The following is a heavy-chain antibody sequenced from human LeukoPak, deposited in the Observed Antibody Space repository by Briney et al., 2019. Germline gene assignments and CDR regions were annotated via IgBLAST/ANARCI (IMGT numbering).Heavy chain of an antibody. V-gene: IGHV3-49*04. D-gene: IGHD6-19*01. J-gene: IGHJ5*02. CDR1: GFTFGDYV. CDR2: IRSKAYGGTT. Sequence: GGSLRLSCTASGFTFGDYVMSWVRQAPGKGLEWVGFIRSKAYGGTTKNAASVKGRFTISRDDSRSIAYLQMNSLKTEDTAVYYCTRDGGPNSGWRPISWFDPWGQGTLVTVSS. CDR3: TRDGGPNSGWRPISWFDP.